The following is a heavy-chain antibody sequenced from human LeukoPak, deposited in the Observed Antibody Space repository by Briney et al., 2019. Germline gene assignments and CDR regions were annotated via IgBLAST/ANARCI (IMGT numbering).Heavy chain of an antibody. D-gene: IGHD1-26*01. Sequence: GGSLRLSCAASGFTFSSYSMNWVRQAPGKGLEWVSSISSGSGYIYYADSMKGRFTISRDNAKNSLYLQMNSLRVDDTAVYFCARDKIMGATRFDYWGQGALVTVSS. V-gene: IGHV3-21*01. CDR2: ISSGSGYI. CDR1: GFTFSSYS. CDR3: ARDKIMGATRFDY. J-gene: IGHJ4*02.